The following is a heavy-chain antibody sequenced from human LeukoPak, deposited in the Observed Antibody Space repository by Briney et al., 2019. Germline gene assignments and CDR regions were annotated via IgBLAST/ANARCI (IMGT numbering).Heavy chain of an antibody. CDR1: GFTFNNFA. J-gene: IGHJ4*02. D-gene: IGHD6-13*01. V-gene: IGHV3-23*01. CDR3: GKGYSSSWSTDY. CDR2: IRDSGDST. Sequence: GGSLRLSCAASGFTFNNFAMGWVRQAPGKGLEWVSGIRDSGDSTYSADSVKGRFTISRDDSKNTLYLQMNSLRAEDTAIYYCGKGYSSSWSTDYWGQGTLVTVSS.